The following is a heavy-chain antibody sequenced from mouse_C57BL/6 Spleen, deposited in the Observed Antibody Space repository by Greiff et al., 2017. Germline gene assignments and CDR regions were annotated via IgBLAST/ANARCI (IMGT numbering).Heavy chain of an antibody. CDR2: ISDGGSDT. CDR3: AGGDDDGSCGCVDY. J-gene: IGHJ2*01. Sequence: EVKLEESGGGLVKPGGSLKLSCAASGFTFSSYAMSWVRQTPEKRLEWVATISDGGSDTYYPDNVKGRFTISRDNTKNNLYLQMSNLTSEDTAVYYCAGGDDDGSCGCVDYWGQGTTLTVSS. CDR1: GFTFSSYA. V-gene: IGHV5-4*03. D-gene: IGHD1-1*02.